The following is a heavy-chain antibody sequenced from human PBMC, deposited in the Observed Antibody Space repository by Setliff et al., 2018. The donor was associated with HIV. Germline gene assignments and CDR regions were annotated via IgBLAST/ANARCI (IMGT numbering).Heavy chain of an antibody. J-gene: IGHJ6*03. CDR3: ARRGSGFFHYYYMDV. D-gene: IGHD3-10*01. CDR2: INHSGST. CDR1: GYSINSGYY. Sequence: PSETLSLTCTISGYSINSGYYWSWIRQPPGKGLEWIGEINHSGSTNYNPSLKSRVTISVDTSKNQFSLKLSSVTAADTAVYYCARRGSGFFHYYYMDVWGKGTTVTVSS. V-gene: IGHV4-34*01.